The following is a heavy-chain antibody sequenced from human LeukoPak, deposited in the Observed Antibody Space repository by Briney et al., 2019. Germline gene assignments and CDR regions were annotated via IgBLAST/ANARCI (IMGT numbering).Heavy chain of an antibody. V-gene: IGHV4-61*02. CDR1: GGSISSGSYY. D-gene: IGHD5-18*01. CDR2: IYTSGST. CDR3: ARDQDSGYSYGLFDY. Sequence: PSQTLSLTCTVSGGSISSGSYYWSWIRQPAGKGLEWIGRIYTSGSTNYNPSLKSRVTISVDTSKNQFSLKLSSVTAADTAVYYCARDQDSGYSYGLFDYWGQGTLVTVSS. J-gene: IGHJ4*02.